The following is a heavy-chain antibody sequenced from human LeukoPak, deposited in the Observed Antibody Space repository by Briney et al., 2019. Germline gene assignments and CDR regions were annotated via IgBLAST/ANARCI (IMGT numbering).Heavy chain of an antibody. V-gene: IGHV3-23*01. CDR3: AKLGSAADDF. Sequence: GGSLRLSCAASGFTFSSYAMSWVRQAPGKGLEWVSAISGSGGSTYYADSVKGWFTISRDNSKNTLYVQMNSLRAEDTAVYYCAKLGSAADDFWGQGTLVTVSS. D-gene: IGHD6-13*01. J-gene: IGHJ4*02. CDR1: GFTFSSYA. CDR2: ISGSGGST.